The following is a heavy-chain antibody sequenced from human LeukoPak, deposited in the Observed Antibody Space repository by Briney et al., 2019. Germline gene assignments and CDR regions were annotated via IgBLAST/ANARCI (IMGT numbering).Heavy chain of an antibody. Sequence: GGSLRLSCAASGFTFSSYEMNWVRQAPGKGLEWVSYISSSGSTIYYADSVKGRFTISRDNAKNSLYLQMNSLRAEDMALYYCAKDVAYSSSWMLDYWGQGTLVTVSS. CDR2: ISSSGSTI. CDR1: GFTFSSYE. V-gene: IGHV3-48*03. CDR3: AKDVAYSSSWMLDY. J-gene: IGHJ4*02. D-gene: IGHD6-13*01.